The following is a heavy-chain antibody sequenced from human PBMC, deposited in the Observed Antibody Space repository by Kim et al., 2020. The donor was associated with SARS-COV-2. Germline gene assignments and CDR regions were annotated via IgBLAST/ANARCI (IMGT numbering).Heavy chain of an antibody. V-gene: IGHV4-39*07. CDR2: IYYTGST. D-gene: IGHD1-7*01. Sequence: SETLSLTCTVSGDSVSSRSYYWGWVRQPPGKGLEWIGSIYYTGSTYYNPSLKSRVTISIDTSKNQFSLKLSSVTAADTAVYYCATLNWKYADYWGQGTLVTVSS. CDR3: ATLNWKYADY. CDR1: GDSVSSRSYY. J-gene: IGHJ4*02.